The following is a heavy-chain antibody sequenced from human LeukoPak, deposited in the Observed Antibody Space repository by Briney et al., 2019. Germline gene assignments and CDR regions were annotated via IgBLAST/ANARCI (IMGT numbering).Heavy chain of an antibody. CDR3: AGRVDGSGRYRGYYYYYMDV. Sequence: GESLRLSCAAYGFTFSSYGMSWVRQPPGKGLEWVSDINGSGGSTYYAASVKGLLTISRDKAKNSLYLQMNSLRAEDTALYYCAGRVDGSGRYRGYYYYYMDVWGKGTTVTISS. D-gene: IGHD3-10*01. CDR2: INGSGGST. J-gene: IGHJ6*03. V-gene: IGHV3-23*01. CDR1: GFTFSSYG.